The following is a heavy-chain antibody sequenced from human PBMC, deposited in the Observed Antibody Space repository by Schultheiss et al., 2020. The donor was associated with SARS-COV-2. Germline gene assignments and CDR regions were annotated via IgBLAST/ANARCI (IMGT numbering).Heavy chain of an antibody. V-gene: IGHV3-7*01. CDR2: IKQDGSEK. Sequence: GSLRLSCAASGFTFSSYWMSWVRQAPGKGLEWVANIKQDGSEKYYVDSVKGRFTISRDNAKNSLYLQMNSLRAEDTAVYYCARVNRIYAFDYYGMDVWGQGTTITVSS. CDR1: GFTFSSYW. CDR3: ARVNRIYAFDYYGMDV. D-gene: IGHD5/OR15-5a*01. J-gene: IGHJ6*02.